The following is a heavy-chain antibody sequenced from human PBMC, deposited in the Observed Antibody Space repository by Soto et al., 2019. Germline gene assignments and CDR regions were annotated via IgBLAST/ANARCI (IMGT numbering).Heavy chain of an antibody. Sequence: ASVKVSCKASGYTFTSYAMHWVRQAPGQRLEWMGWINAGNGNTKYSQKFQGRVAITRDTSASTAYMELSSLRSEDTAVYYCARDSQNLLLWFGELLTRHFDYWGQGTLVTVSS. CDR2: INAGNGNT. CDR3: ARDSQNLLLWFGELLTRHFDY. J-gene: IGHJ4*02. D-gene: IGHD3-10*01. V-gene: IGHV1-3*01. CDR1: GYTFTSYA.